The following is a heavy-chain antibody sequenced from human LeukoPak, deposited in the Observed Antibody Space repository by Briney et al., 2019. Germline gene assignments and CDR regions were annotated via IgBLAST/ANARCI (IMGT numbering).Heavy chain of an antibody. CDR1: GFTFSSYS. D-gene: IGHD3-10*01. CDR3: ARARVRGVIGAFDI. J-gene: IGHJ3*02. Sequence: PGGSLRLSCAASGFTFSSYSMNWVRQAPGKGLEWVSYISSSSSTIYYADSVKGRFTISRDNAKNSLYLQMNSLRAEDTAVYYCARARVRGVIGAFDIWGQGTMVTVSS. CDR2: ISSSSSTI. V-gene: IGHV3-48*01.